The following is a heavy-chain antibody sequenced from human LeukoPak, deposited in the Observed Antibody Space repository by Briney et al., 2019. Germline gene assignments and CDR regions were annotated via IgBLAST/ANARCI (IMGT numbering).Heavy chain of an antibody. J-gene: IGHJ5*02. V-gene: IGHV5-51*01. CDR3: ARSGFSIFGVVNQFDP. D-gene: IGHD3-3*01. CDR1: GYSFTSYW. Sequence: PGGSLRLSCKGSGYSFTSYWIGWVRQMPGKGLEWMGIIYPGDSDTGYSPSFQGQVTISADKSISTAYLQWSSLKASDTAMYYCARSGFSIFGVVNQFDPWGQGTLVTVSS. CDR2: IYPGDSDT.